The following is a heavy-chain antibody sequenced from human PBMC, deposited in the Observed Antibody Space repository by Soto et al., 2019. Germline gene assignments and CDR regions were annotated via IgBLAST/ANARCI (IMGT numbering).Heavy chain of an antibody. CDR2: IYYSGST. CDR1: GGSISSSSYY. D-gene: IGHD2-2*01. V-gene: IGHV4-39*01. Sequence: QLQLQESGPGLVKPSETLSLTCTVSGGSISSSSYYWGWIRQPPGKGLEWIGSIYYSGSTYYNPSLKSRVTISVDTSKNQFSLKLSSVTAADTAVYYCASRPPVVVPAAIRDGAFDIWGQGTMVTVSS. CDR3: ASRPPVVVPAAIRDGAFDI. J-gene: IGHJ3*02.